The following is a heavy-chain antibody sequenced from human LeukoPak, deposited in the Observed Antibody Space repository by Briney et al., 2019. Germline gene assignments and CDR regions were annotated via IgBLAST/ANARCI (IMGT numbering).Heavy chain of an antibody. V-gene: IGHV4-4*07. Sequence: SETLSLTCTVSGGSLSSYYWSWIRQPPRKGLEWIGRIYTSGSTNYNPSLKSRVTMSVDTSKNQFSLKLSSVTAADTAVYYCARVIDSSGSHDYWGQGTLVTVSS. J-gene: IGHJ4*02. CDR2: IYTSGST. CDR1: GGSLSSYY. D-gene: IGHD3-22*01. CDR3: ARVIDSSGSHDY.